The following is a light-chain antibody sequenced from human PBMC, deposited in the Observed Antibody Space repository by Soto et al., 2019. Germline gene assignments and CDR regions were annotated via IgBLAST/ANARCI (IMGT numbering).Light chain of an antibody. J-gene: IGLJ3*02. CDR2: EGS. Sequence: QSVLTQPASVSGSPGQSIIISCTAASSDVGTYSLVSWYQQHPGKAPKLMIYEGSRRPSGVSNRFSGSTSDNTASLTISGLRAEDEADYYCCSYAGSNNFVLFGGGTKLTVL. V-gene: IGLV2-23*01. CDR1: SSDVGTYSL. CDR3: CSYAGSNNFVL.